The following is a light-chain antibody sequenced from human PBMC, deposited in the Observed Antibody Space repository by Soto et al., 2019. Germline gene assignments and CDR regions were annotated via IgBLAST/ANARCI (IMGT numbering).Light chain of an antibody. J-gene: IGLJ1*01. Sequence: QSVLTQPPSASGSPGQSVTISCTGTSSDIGTYDYVSWYQHLPDKAPKLIIYEVSKRPSGVPDRFSGSKSGNTASLTVSRLQAEDEGDYYCCSYGGGNNFYVFGTGTKV. CDR2: EVS. V-gene: IGLV2-8*01. CDR1: SSDIGTYDY. CDR3: CSYGGGNNFYV.